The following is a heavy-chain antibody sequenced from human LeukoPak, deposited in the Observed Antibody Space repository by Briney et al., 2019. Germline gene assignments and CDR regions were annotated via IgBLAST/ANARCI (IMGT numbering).Heavy chain of an antibody. CDR3: ARVFSPPTIFGVVDAFDI. V-gene: IGHV4-34*01. J-gene: IGHJ3*02. CDR1: GGSFSGYY. CDR2: INHSGST. D-gene: IGHD3-3*01. Sequence: SETLSLTCAVYGGSFSGYYWSWIRQPPGKGLEWIGEINHSGSTNYNPSLKSRVTISVDTSKNQFSLKLSSVTAADTAVYYCARVFSPPTIFGVVDAFDIWGQGTMVTVSS.